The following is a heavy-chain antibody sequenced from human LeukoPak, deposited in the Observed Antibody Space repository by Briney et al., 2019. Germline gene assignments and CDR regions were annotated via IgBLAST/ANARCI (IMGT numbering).Heavy chain of an antibody. D-gene: IGHD6-19*01. CDR1: GGSISSYY. V-gene: IGHV4-59*08. CDR3: ARQAAVAGLDY. CDR2: IYYSGST. J-gene: IGHJ4*02. Sequence: SETLSLTCTVSGGSISSYYWSWIRQPPGKGLEWLGYIYYSGSTNYNPSLKSRVTISVDTSKNQFSLKLSSVTAADTAVSYCARQAAVAGLDYWGQGTLVPASS.